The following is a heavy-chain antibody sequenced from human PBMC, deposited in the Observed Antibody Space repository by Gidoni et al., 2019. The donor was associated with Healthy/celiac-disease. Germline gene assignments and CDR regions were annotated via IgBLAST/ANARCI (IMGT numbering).Heavy chain of an antibody. D-gene: IGHD6-13*01. V-gene: IGHV3-30-3*01. Sequence: QVQLVESGGGVVQPGRSLRLSCAASGFTFSSYALHWVRQAPGKGLEWVAVISYDGSNKYYADSVKGRFTISRDNSKNTLYLQMNSLRAEDTAVYYCARDEYWYSSSWFPSTVGMDVWGQGTTVTVSS. CDR3: ARDEYWYSSSWFPSTVGMDV. J-gene: IGHJ6*02. CDR1: GFTFSSYA. CDR2: ISYDGSNK.